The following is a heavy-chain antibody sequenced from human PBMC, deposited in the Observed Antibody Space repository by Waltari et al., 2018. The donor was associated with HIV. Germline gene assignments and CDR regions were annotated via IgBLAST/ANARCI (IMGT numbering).Heavy chain of an antibody. CDR1: RGSLNNYC. J-gene: IGHJ4*02. CDR3: ARETSGPTWRLFDS. D-gene: IGHD1-26*01. CDR2: INTSGGT. Sequence: QVQLQESGPGLVKPSDTLSLTCIVTRGSLNNYCWNWIRQPAGKGLEWLGRINTSGGTNYNPSLKGRVTMSVDTSKNQFSLKLTSVTAADTAVYFCARETSGPTWRLFDSWGQGTLVTVSS. V-gene: IGHV4-4*07.